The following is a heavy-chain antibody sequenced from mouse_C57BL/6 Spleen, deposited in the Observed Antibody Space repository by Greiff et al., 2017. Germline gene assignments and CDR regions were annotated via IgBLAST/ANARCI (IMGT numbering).Heavy chain of an antibody. V-gene: IGHV1-50*01. CDR3: ARSAHYYGSRDWYFDV. J-gene: IGHJ1*03. CDR2: IDPSDSYT. Sequence: VQLQQPGAELVKPGASVKLSCKASGYTFTSYWMQWVKQRPGQGLEWIGEIDPSDSYTNYHQKLKGQATLTVDTSSSTAYMQLSSLTSEDSAVYYCARSAHYYGSRDWYFDVWGTRTTVTVSS. CDR1: GYTFTSYW. D-gene: IGHD1-1*01.